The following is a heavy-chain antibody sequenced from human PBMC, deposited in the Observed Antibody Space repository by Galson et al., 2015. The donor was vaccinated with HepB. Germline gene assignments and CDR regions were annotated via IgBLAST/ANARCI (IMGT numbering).Heavy chain of an antibody. CDR1: GFNFNNYN. Sequence: SLRLSCAASGFNFNNYNMNWVRQAPGKGLEWVSSIGSTSSYIYYADSVKGRFTISRDNAKNSLYLQMNSLRAEDTAVYYCARDPPLGTPFDYWGQGTLVTVSS. CDR2: IGSTSSYI. V-gene: IGHV3-21*01. CDR3: ARDPPLGTPFDY. J-gene: IGHJ4*02. D-gene: IGHD7-27*01.